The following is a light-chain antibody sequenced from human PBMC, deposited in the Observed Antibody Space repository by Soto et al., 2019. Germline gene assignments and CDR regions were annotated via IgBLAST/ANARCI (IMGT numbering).Light chain of an antibody. Sequence: DIQMTQSPSTLSGSVGGRVTITFRASQTISSWLAWYQQKPGKAPKLLIYKASTLKSGVPSRFSGSGSGTEFTLTISSLQPDDFATYYCQHYNSYSEAFGQGSKVDI. V-gene: IGKV1-5*03. CDR3: QHYNSYSEA. CDR2: KAS. CDR1: QTISSW. J-gene: IGKJ1*01.